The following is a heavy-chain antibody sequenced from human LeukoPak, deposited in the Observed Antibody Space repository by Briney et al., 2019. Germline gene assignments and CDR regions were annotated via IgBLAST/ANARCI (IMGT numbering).Heavy chain of an antibody. CDR3: TKGDYHAY. CDR1: GFTFSSYA. Sequence: GRSLRLSCAASGFTFSSYAMHWVRQAPGKGLEWVAVISYDGSNKYYADSVKGRFTISRDNSKNTLYLQMNSLRAEDTAVYYCTKGDYHAYWGQGTLATVSS. V-gene: IGHV3-30-3*01. J-gene: IGHJ4*02. D-gene: IGHD2-8*01. CDR2: ISYDGSNK.